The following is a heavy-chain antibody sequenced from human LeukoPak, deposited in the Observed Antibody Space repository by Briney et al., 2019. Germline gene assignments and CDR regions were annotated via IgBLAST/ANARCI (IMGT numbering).Heavy chain of an antibody. CDR3: ARDKVVGATHFDY. Sequence: GGSLRLSCAASGFTSSSYWMSWVRQAPGKGLEWVANIKQDGSEKYYVDSVKGRFTISRDNAKNSLYLQMNSLRAEDTAVYYCARDKVVGATHFDYWGQGTLVTVSS. CDR1: GFTSSSYW. J-gene: IGHJ4*02. CDR2: IKQDGSEK. D-gene: IGHD1-26*01. V-gene: IGHV3-7*01.